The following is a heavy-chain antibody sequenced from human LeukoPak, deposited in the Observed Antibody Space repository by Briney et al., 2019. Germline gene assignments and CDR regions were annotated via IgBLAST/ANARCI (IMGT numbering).Heavy chain of an antibody. D-gene: IGHD3-3*01. CDR3: ATTGIFGAAKGY. CDR1: GFTFSSYA. CDR2: ISYDGSNK. V-gene: IGHV3-30-3*01. Sequence: GRSLRLSCAASGFTFSSYAMHWVRQAPGKGLEWVAVISYDGSNKYYADSVKGRFSISRDNAKKSVYLQMHSLRVEDTAVYYCATTGIFGAAKGYWGQGTLVSVSS. J-gene: IGHJ4*02.